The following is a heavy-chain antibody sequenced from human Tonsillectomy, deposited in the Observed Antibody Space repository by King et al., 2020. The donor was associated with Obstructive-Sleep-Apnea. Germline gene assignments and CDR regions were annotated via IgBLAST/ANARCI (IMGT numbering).Heavy chain of an antibody. V-gene: IGHV2-26*01. J-gene: IGHJ4*02. Sequence: QFTLKESGPVLVKPTETLTLTCTVSGFSLSNARMGVSWIRQPPGKALEWLAHIFSNDEKSYSTSLKSRLTISKDTSKSLVVLTMTNMDPVDTATYYCARIHALGYCSSTSCPMPRGYCTNGVCYLDYWGQGTLVTVSS. CDR1: GFSLSNARMG. D-gene: IGHD2-2*03. CDR2: IFSNDEK. CDR3: ARIHALGYCSSTSCPMPRGYCTNGVCYLDY.